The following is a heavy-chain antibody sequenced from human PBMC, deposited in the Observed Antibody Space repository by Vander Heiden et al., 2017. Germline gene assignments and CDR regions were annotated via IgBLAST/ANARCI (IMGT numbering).Heavy chain of an antibody. D-gene: IGHD2-2*01. Sequence: QVQLQQWGAGLLKPSETLSLTCAVHGGSFSGYYWSWIRQPPGKGLEWIGEINHSGSTNYNPSLKSRVTISVDTSKNQFSLKLSSVTAADTAVYYCARGHCSSTSCDYYYGMDVWGQGTTVTVSS. V-gene: IGHV4-34*01. CDR3: ARGHCSSTSCDYYYGMDV. J-gene: IGHJ6*02. CDR2: INHSGST. CDR1: GGSFSGYY.